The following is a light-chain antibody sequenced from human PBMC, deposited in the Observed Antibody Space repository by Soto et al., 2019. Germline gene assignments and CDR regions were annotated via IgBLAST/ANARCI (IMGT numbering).Light chain of an antibody. V-gene: IGKV3-15*01. Sequence: EIVMTQSPATLSVSPGERATLSCRASQSVSSNLAWYQQKPGQAPRLLLYETSTRATGVPARFSGSGSGTEFTLTISSLQSEDFAFYYCQQYNNWPLTFGGGTNVEIK. J-gene: IGKJ4*01. CDR3: QQYNNWPLT. CDR2: ETS. CDR1: QSVSSN.